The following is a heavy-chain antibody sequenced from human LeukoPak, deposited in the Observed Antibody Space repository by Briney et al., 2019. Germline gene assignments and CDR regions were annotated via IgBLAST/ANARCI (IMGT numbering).Heavy chain of an antibody. CDR2: ISGSGGST. CDR1: GFTFSSYA. D-gene: IGHD2-2*01. J-gene: IGHJ4*02. V-gene: IGHV3-23*01. CDR3: AKDTCSSTSCYFDY. Sequence: GGSLRLSCAASGFTFSSYAMSWVRQAPGKGLEWVSAISGSGGSTYYADSVKGRFTISRDNSKNTLYLQMNGLRAEDTAVYYCAKDTCSSTSCYFDYWGQGTLVTVSS.